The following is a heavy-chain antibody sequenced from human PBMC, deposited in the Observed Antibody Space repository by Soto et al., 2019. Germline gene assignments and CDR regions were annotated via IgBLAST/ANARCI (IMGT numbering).Heavy chain of an antibody. CDR1: GGSISSGGYS. J-gene: IGHJ4*02. CDR2: IYHSGST. D-gene: IGHD3-22*01. CDR3: ARVDYYDSSGHHYYFDY. Sequence: SETLSLTCAVSGGSISSGGYSWSWIRQPPGKGLEWIGYIYHSGSTYYNPSLKRQVTISVDRSKNKFSLKLSSVTAADTAVYYCARVDYYDSSGHHYYFDYWGQGTLVTVS. V-gene: IGHV4-30-2*01.